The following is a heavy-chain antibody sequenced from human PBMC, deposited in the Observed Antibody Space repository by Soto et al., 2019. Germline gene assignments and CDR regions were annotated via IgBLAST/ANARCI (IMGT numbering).Heavy chain of an antibody. CDR1: GGTFSSYA. Sequence: SVKVSCKASGGTFSSYAISWVRQAPGQGLEWMGGIIPIFGAANYAQKFQGRVTITADESTSTAYMELSSLRSEDTAVYYCARDYGRGTHYYGSGSYYIPSYYGKDVWGQGTTVTVSS. V-gene: IGHV1-69*13. CDR2: IIPIFGAA. D-gene: IGHD3-10*01. CDR3: ARDYGRGTHYYGSGSYYIPSYYGKDV. J-gene: IGHJ6*02.